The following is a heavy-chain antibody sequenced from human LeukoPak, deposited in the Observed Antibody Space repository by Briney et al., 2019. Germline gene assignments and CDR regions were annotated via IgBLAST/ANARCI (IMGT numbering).Heavy chain of an antibody. D-gene: IGHD2-15*01. J-gene: IGHJ4*02. Sequence: GASVRVSCKASGYTFTNYDINWVRQATGQGLEWMGWMNPYSDNTGYAQKFQGRVTMTRNTSINTAYIELSSLESEDTAVYYCARVPAARDFGYWGQGTPVIVSS. CDR2: MNPYSDNT. CDR1: GYTFTNYD. V-gene: IGHV1-8*01. CDR3: ARVPAARDFGY.